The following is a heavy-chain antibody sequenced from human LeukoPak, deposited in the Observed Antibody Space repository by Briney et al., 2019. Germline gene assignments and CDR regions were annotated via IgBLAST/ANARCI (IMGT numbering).Heavy chain of an antibody. CDR1: GGTFSSYA. CDR3: ARRGPDAFDI. Sequence: ASVKVSCKASGGTFSSYAISWVRQTPGQGLEWMGWINPNSGGTNYAQKFRGRVTMTRDTFISTAYMELSRLRSDDTAVYYCARRGPDAFDIWGQGTMVTVSS. V-gene: IGHV1-2*02. J-gene: IGHJ3*02. CDR2: INPNSGGT.